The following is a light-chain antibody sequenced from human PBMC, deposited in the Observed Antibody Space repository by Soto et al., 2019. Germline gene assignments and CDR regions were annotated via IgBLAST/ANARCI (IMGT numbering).Light chain of an antibody. J-gene: IGLJ3*02. CDR3: GTWDSSLDAWV. CDR2: DNV. V-gene: IGLV1-51*01. CDR1: AAIIRDNY. Sequence: QSVLTQPPSVSAAPGQKVTIACSGSAAIIRDNYVSWYQQVPGTAPKLLIYDNVKRLPGIPDRFSGSKSGTSATLAIAGLQTGDDADYYCGTWDSSLDAWVFGGGTKLTVL.